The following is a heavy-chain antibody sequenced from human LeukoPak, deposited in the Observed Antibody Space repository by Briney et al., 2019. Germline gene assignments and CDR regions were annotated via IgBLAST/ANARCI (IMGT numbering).Heavy chain of an antibody. D-gene: IGHD3-22*01. V-gene: IGHV3-23*01. CDR3: AKDREDPYYYDSSGYSLDY. CDR1: GFTFSSYA. J-gene: IGHJ4*02. Sequence: GGSLRLSCAASGFTFSSYAMSWVRQAPGKGLEWVSAISGSGGSTYYADSVKGRFTISRDNSKNTPYLQMNSLRAEDTAVYYCAKDREDPYYYDSSGYSLDYWGQGTLVTVSS. CDR2: ISGSGGST.